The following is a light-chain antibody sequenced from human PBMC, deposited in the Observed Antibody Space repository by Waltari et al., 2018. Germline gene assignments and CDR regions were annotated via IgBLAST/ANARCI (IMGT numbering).Light chain of an antibody. V-gene: IGLV2-14*03. CDR1: SSDVGGYNY. CDR3: SSYARSSTLYV. CDR2: DVS. J-gene: IGLJ1*01. Sequence: QSAPTQPASVSGSPGQSITISCTGTSSDVGGYNYVSWYQQHPGKAPKLMIYDVSNRPSGVSNRFSGSKSGNTASLTISGLQAEDEADYYCSSYARSSTLYVFGTGTKVTVL.